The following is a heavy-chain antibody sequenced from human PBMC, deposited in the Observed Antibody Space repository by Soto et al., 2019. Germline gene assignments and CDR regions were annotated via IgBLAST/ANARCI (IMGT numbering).Heavy chain of an antibody. D-gene: IGHD6-19*01. CDR1: GGTFGSSS. J-gene: IGHJ4*02. Sequence: QVQLVQSGAEMKKPGSSVKVSCKASGGTFGSSSISWVRQAPGQGLEWVGRIIPILGAANYAQKFQGRVTVTADKSRGTAYMELSSLTSEDTAEYYCAREGVVSGSHFDDWGQGTLVTVSS. V-gene: IGHV1-69*08. CDR3: AREGVVSGSHFDD. CDR2: IIPILGAA.